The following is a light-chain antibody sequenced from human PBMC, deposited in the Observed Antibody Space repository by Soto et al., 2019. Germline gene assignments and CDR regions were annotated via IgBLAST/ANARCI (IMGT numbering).Light chain of an antibody. CDR3: SSYTSSSTRV. V-gene: IGLV2-14*01. CDR1: SSDVGGYNY. CDR2: EVS. Sequence: QSALTQPASVSGSPGQSITISCTGTSSDVGGYNYVSWYQQHPGKAPKLMIYEVSNRPSGVSNRFSGSKSGNTASLTISGLQAEDAADYYCSSYTSSSTRVFGVGTKLTVL. J-gene: IGLJ3*02.